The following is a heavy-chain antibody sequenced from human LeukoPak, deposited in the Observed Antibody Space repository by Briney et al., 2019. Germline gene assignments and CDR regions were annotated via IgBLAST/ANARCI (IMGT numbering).Heavy chain of an antibody. CDR1: GGSFSGGHY. J-gene: IGHJ3*02. V-gene: IGHV4-34*01. Sequence: PSETLSLTCAVYGGSFSGGHYCNWIRQSPGKGLEWIGETNPSRRINYNPSLKSRVTISVDVRMNQFSLKLNSVTAAGTAIYYCARAGYYGSYDGFDIWGQGSMVTVSS. CDR3: ARAGYYGSYDGFDI. CDR2: TNPSRRI. D-gene: IGHD2-15*01.